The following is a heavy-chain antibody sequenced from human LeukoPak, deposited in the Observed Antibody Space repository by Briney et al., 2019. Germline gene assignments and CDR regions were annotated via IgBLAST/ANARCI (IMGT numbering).Heavy chain of an antibody. D-gene: IGHD4-23*01. J-gene: IGHJ4*02. V-gene: IGHV4-59*12. CDR3: ARDIFYGGNSGQGY. CDR2: IYYSGST. CDR1: GGSISSYY. Sequence: SETLSLTCTVSGGSISSYYWSWIRQPPGKGLEWIGYIYYSGSTNYNPSLKSRVTISVDTSKNQFSLKLSSVTAADTAVYYCARDIFYGGNSGQGYWGQGTLVTVSS.